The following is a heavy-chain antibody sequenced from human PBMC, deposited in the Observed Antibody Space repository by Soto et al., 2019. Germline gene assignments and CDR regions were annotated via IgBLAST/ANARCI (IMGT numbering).Heavy chain of an antibody. CDR2: INAGNGNT. V-gene: IGHV1-3*01. CDR1: GYTFTSYA. D-gene: IGHD3-10*01. CDR3: ARGPVRNWFDP. Sequence: ASVKVSCKASGYTFTSYAMHWVRQAPGQRLEWMGWINAGNGNTKYSQKFQGRVTITRDTSASTAYMELSSLRSEDTAVYYYARGPVRNWFDPWGQGTLVTVSS. J-gene: IGHJ5*02.